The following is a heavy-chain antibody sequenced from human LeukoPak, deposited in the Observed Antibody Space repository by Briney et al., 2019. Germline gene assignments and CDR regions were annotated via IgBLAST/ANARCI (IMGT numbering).Heavy chain of an antibody. J-gene: IGHJ4*02. CDR1: GLTFSDAW. CDR2: IRNDRIT. CDR3: TWMATIFTVDY. V-gene: IGHV3-15*01. Sequence: PGESLRLSCVLSGLTFSDAWMSWVRQAPGKGLEWVGRIRNDRITDYAAPVQGRFSISRDNSKNTFYLQMNSLRTEDTGMYFCTWMATIFTVDYWGLGTLVTVSS. D-gene: IGHD5-12*01.